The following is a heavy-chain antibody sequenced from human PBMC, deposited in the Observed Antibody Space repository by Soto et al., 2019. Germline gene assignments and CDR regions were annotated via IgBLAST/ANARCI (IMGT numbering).Heavy chain of an antibody. D-gene: IGHD4-17*01. CDR2: IYYSGST. CDR1: GGSISSYY. V-gene: IGHV4-59*01. J-gene: IGHJ2*01. Sequence: QVQLQESGPGLVKPSETLSLTCTVSGGSISSYYWSWIRQPPGKGLEWIGYIYYSGSTNYNPSLKSRVNRPVDPSKNPFSLKLSTVTAADTAVYYCARGATVTTRSSWYFDLWGRGTLVTVSS. CDR3: ARGATVTTRSSWYFDL.